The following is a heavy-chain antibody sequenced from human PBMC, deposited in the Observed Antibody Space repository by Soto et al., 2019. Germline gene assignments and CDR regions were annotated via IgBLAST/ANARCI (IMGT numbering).Heavy chain of an antibody. D-gene: IGHD2-21*02. CDR2: IYYSGRT. J-gene: IGHJ2*01. Sequence: QVQLQESAPGLVEPSQTLSLTCTVSGGSISSGGYYWSWIRQHPGKGLEWIGYIYYSGRTYYNPPLNSQVTISVDTSKNQFPLKLSSVTAADTVVYYGAREPGRVCGNSPFDLWGRGTLVTVSS. CDR3: AREPGRVCGNSPFDL. V-gene: IGHV4-31*01. CDR1: GGSISSGGYY.